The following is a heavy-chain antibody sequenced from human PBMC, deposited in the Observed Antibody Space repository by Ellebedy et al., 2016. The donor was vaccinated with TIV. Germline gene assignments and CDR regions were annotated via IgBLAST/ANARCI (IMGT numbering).Heavy chain of an antibody. CDR3: ARGPLRYFDWVYYYHGMDV. J-gene: IGHJ6*02. V-gene: IGHV4-59*08. CDR1: GGSISTYY. CDR2: IYYSGYT. D-gene: IGHD3-9*01. Sequence: MPSETLSFTCTVSGGSISTYYWSWIRQPPGQGLEWIGYIYYSGYTEYNPSLKSRVTISLDTSKDQFSLRLSSVTAADTAVYYCARGPLRYFDWVYYYHGMDVWGQGTTVTVSS.